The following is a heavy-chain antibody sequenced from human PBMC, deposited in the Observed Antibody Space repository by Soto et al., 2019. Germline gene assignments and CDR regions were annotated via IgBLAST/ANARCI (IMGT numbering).Heavy chain of an antibody. V-gene: IGHV1-69*06. Sequence: QVQLVQSGAEVKKPGSSVKVSCKASGGTFSSYAISWVRQAPGQGLEWMGGIIPIFGTANHAQKFQGRVKIIADKSKSTVYMEGSSLRSEDSGMYYCASRWGYDSQDDYYAYWGQGTLVIVSS. CDR2: IIPIFGTA. J-gene: IGHJ4*02. CDR3: ASRWGYDSQDDYYAY. CDR1: GGTFSSYA. D-gene: IGHD1-26*01.